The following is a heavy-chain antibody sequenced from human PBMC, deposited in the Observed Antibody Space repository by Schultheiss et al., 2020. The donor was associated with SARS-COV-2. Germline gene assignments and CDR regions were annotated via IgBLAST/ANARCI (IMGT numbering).Heavy chain of an antibody. CDR3: ARGHETEYDILTGVFDF. CDR2: INPNSGGT. CDR1: GYNFTGYY. D-gene: IGHD3-9*01. V-gene: IGHV1-2*02. J-gene: IGHJ4*02. Sequence: ASVKVSCKASGYNFTGYYMHWVRQAPGQGLEWMGWINPNSGGTNYAQKFQGRVTMTRDTSISTAYMELSRLRSDDTAVYYCARGHETEYDILTGVFDFWGQGTLVTVSS.